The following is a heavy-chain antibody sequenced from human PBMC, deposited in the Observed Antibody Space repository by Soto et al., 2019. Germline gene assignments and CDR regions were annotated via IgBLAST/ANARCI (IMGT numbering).Heavy chain of an antibody. CDR1: GYTFTSYA. CDR3: ARTCSPPFDN. J-gene: IGHJ4*02. Sequence: QVQLVQSGAEEEKPGASVKISCKASGYTFTSYAMHWVRQAPGQGLEWMGWINAGNGNTIYSQKFQGRVTITRDTSASTAYMELSSLRSEDTAVYYCARTCSPPFDNWGQGTLVTVSS. CDR2: INAGNGNT. D-gene: IGHD2-8*01. V-gene: IGHV1-3*05.